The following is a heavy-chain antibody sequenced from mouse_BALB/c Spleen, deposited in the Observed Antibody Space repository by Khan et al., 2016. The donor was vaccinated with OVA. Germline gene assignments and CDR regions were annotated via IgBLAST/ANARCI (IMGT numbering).Heavy chain of an antibody. CDR2: IWRDDVK. J-gene: IGHJ1*01. CDR1: GFSLNTSGMG. V-gene: IGHV8-8*01. D-gene: IGHD1-1*01. Sequence: QVTLKESGPGILQPSQTLSLTCSFSGFSLNTSGMGVGWIRQPSGKGLEWLTHIWRDDVKRYNPALKSRLTISKDTSSSQVFLKIASVDSADTATYYWARMNGNSLFWYFDVWGAGTSVTVSS. CDR3: ARMNGNSLFWYFDV.